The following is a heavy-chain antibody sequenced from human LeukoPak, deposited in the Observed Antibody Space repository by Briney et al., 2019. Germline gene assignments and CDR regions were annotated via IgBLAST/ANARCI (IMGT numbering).Heavy chain of an antibody. Sequence: PSETLSLTCAVYGGSFSGYYWSWIRQPPGKGLEWIGEIYHSGSTNYNPSLKSRVTISVDKSKNQFSLKLSSVTAADTAVYYCARDHSAYSGSYWDWFDPWGQGTLVTVSS. J-gene: IGHJ5*02. D-gene: IGHD1-26*01. V-gene: IGHV4-34*01. CDR1: GGSFSGYY. CDR2: IYHSGST. CDR3: ARDHSAYSGSYWDWFDP.